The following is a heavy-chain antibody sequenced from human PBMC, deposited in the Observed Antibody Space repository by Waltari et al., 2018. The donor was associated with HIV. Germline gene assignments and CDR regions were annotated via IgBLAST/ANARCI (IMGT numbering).Heavy chain of an antibody. V-gene: IGHV4-61*02. CDR2: IYTSGST. Sequence: QVQLQESGPGLVKPSQSLSHTRPVSGRSIRSGSYYWNWIRQPAGKGLAWIGRIYTSGSTNYNPSLMSRVTISVDTSKNQFSLKLSSVTAADTAVYYCTIQSSGWIDAFDIWGQGTMVTVSS. CDR1: GRSIRSGSYY. D-gene: IGHD6-19*01. CDR3: TIQSSGWIDAFDI. J-gene: IGHJ3*02.